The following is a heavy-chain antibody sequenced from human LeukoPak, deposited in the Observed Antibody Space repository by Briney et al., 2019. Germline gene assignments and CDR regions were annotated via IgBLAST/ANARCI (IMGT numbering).Heavy chain of an antibody. Sequence: PGGSLRLSCAASGFRFTAFWMSWVRQAPGKGPEWVANINQESTETYYVDSVRGRFTISRDNAKNSLSLQMNCLRVEDTAVYYCAREVDRSFGYWGQEIWSPSPQ. D-gene: IGHD2-15*01. J-gene: IGHJ4*01. CDR2: INQESTET. CDR1: GFRFTAFW. CDR3: AREVDRSFGY. V-gene: IGHV3-7*01.